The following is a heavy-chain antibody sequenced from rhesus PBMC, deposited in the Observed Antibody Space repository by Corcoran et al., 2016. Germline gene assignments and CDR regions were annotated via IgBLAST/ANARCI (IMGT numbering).Heavy chain of an antibody. Sequence: QLQLQESGPGLVKPSETLSLTCAVSGGSISSNYCRWIRQPPGKGLEWIVRISGSGGRTDYNPSLKSRVTISTDTSQNHFSLKLSSVAAADTAVYYCARDRYYNLWTGFDAFDFWGQGLRVTVS. CDR2: ISGSGGRT. J-gene: IGHJ3*01. CDR3: ARDRYYNLWTGFDAFDF. CDR1: GGSISSNY. V-gene: IGHV4-173*01. D-gene: IGHD3-3*01.